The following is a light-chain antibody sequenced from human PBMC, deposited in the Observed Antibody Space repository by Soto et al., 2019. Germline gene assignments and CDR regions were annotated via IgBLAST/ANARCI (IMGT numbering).Light chain of an antibody. V-gene: IGKV1-6*01. Sequence: AIQMTQSPSSLSASVGDRVTITCRASQGIRNDLGWYQQKPGKAPKLLIYGASSLQSGVPSRFSGSGSGTDFTLTINSLQPEDFATYYWLQDYNYPYTFGQGTKLEIK. CDR3: LQDYNYPYT. CDR2: GAS. CDR1: QGIRND. J-gene: IGKJ2*01.